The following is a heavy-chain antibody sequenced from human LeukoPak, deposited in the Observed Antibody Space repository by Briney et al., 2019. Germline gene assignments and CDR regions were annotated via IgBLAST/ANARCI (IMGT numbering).Heavy chain of an antibody. Sequence: GGSLRLSCAASGFTFSGYPIHWVRQAPGKGLEWVSAISGSGGSTYYADSVKGRFTISRDNSKNTLYLQMNSLRAEDTAVYYCAKVPAGGTIFQYWGQGILVTVSS. CDR3: AKVPAGGTIFQY. J-gene: IGHJ4*02. V-gene: IGHV3-23*01. CDR2: ISGSGGST. D-gene: IGHD3-9*01. CDR1: GFTFSGYP.